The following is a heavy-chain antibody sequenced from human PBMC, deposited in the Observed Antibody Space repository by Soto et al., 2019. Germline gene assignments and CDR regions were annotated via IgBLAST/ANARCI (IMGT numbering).Heavy chain of an antibody. Sequence: QLHLVQSGAVVKKPGASVTVSCSASGYPVTAYYMHWVRQAPGRGLEWMGGINPATGAAKYTQTFQGRVPMARDTSTGTVFMELSGLTSEDTAVFYCARGGGVGVAGSAAFDMWGQGTLVTVSS. D-gene: IGHD3-3*01. CDR2: INPATGAA. V-gene: IGHV1-2*02. J-gene: IGHJ3*02. CDR3: ARGGGVGVAGSAAFDM. CDR1: GYPVTAYY.